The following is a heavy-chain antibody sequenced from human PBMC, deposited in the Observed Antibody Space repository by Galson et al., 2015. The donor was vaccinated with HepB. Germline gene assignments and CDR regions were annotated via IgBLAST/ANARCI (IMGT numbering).Heavy chain of an antibody. Sequence: SLRLSCAASGFTFSSYGMHWVRQAPGKGLEWVAVIWYDGSNKYYADSVKGRFTISRDNSKNTLYLQMNSLRAEDTAVYYCARDLLMRYYYYGMDVWGQGTTVTVSS. V-gene: IGHV3-33*01. CDR3: ARDLLMRYYYYGMDV. D-gene: IGHD2-8*01. CDR2: IWYDGSNK. CDR1: GFTFSSYG. J-gene: IGHJ6*02.